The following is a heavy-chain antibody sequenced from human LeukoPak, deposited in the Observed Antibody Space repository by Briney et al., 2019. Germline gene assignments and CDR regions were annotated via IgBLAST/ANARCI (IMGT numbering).Heavy chain of an antibody. J-gene: IGHJ4*02. CDR3: ASIYDSSGYYLPASDY. Sequence: GGSLRLSCAASEFTFSSYWMSWVRQAPGKGLEWVANIKQDGSEKYYVDSVKGRFTISRDNAKNSLYLQMNSLRAEDTAVYYCASIYDSSGYYLPASDYWGQGTLVTVSS. V-gene: IGHV3-7*01. CDR2: IKQDGSEK. CDR1: EFTFSSYW. D-gene: IGHD3-22*01.